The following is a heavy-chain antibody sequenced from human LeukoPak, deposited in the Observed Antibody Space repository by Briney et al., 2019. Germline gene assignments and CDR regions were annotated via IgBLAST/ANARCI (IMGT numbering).Heavy chain of an antibody. CDR1: GYSINSGYY. D-gene: IGHD3-9*01. CDR3: ARKASEYYGILTLEYFDY. Sequence: PSETLSLTCAVSGYSINSGYYWGWIRQPPGKGLELIGTIYHSGSTYYNPSLKSRVTIAVDTSKNQFSLKLSSVTAADTAVYYCARKASEYYGILTLEYFDYWGQGTLVTVSS. CDR2: IYHSGST. J-gene: IGHJ4*02. V-gene: IGHV4-38-2*01.